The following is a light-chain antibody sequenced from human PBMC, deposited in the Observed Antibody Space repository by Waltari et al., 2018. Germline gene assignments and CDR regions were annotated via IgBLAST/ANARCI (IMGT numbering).Light chain of an antibody. CDR1: SSNIGSNF. V-gene: IGLV1-47*01. CDR3: AAWDDSLTVR. Sequence: QSVLTQPPSASGTPGQRVTISCSGSSSNIGSNFVCWYQHLPGTAPKLLIYRNNRRPSGVPDRFSGSKSGTSASLAIIGLRSEDEADYYCAAWDDSLTVRFGGGTKLTVL. CDR2: RNN. J-gene: IGLJ3*02.